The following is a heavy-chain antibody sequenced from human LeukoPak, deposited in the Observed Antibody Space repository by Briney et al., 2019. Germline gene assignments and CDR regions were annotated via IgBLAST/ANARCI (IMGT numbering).Heavy chain of an antibody. J-gene: IGHJ3*02. CDR1: SGSISSYY. Sequence: PSETLSLTCTVSSGSISSYYWGWIRQPAGKGLEWIGRIYTSGSTNYNPSLKSRVTMSVDTSKNQFSLKLSSVTDADRAVYYCARDAGIQLWLGAFDIWGQGTMVTVSS. CDR2: IYTSGST. D-gene: IGHD5-18*01. V-gene: IGHV4-4*07. CDR3: ARDAGIQLWLGAFDI.